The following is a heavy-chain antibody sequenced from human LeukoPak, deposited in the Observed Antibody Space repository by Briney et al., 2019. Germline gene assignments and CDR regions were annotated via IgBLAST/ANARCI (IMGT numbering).Heavy chain of an antibody. CDR1: GGSFSGYY. Sequence: SETLSLTCAVYGGSFSGYYGGWFRKPQGKGLGWFGEINHSGSTNYNPSLKSRVTISVDTSKNQFSLKLSSVTAADTAVYYCARGRNCSSTSCPTQHFDYWGQGTLVTVSS. CDR2: INHSGST. D-gene: IGHD2-2*01. CDR3: ARGRNCSSTSCPTQHFDY. J-gene: IGHJ4*02. V-gene: IGHV4-34*01.